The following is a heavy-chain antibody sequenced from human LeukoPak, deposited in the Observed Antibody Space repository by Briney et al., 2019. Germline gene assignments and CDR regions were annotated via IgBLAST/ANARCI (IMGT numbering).Heavy chain of an antibody. CDR1: EFTSSSYA. Sequence: GGSLRLSCAASEFTSSSYAMHWVRQAPGKGLEWVAVISYDGSNKYYADSVKGRFTISRDNSKNTLYLQMNSLRDEDTAVYYCAKDLQADFWSGYSAFDYWGQGTLVTVSS. D-gene: IGHD3-3*01. J-gene: IGHJ4*02. CDR2: ISYDGSNK. V-gene: IGHV3-30-3*01. CDR3: AKDLQADFWSGYSAFDY.